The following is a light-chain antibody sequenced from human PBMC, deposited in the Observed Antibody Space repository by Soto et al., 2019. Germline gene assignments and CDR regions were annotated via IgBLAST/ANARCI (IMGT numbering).Light chain of an antibody. J-gene: IGLJ3*02. V-gene: IGLV2-14*01. CDR1: FSDVGTYNY. Sequence: QSALTQPASVSGSPGQSLTISCTGTFSDVGTYNYVSWYQHHPGKAPKLMIFEFTNRPSGVSSRFSGSKSGNTASLTISGLQAEDEADYYLSSHTSSSTWVFGGGTKVTVL. CDR2: EFT. CDR3: SSHTSSSTWV.